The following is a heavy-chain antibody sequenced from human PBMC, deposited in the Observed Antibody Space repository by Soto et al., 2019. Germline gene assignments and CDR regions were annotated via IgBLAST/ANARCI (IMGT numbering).Heavy chain of an antibody. J-gene: IGHJ4*02. CDR3: ARAVAVPADFDY. Sequence: QVQLVQSGAEEKKPGASVKVSCKASGYTFTGYAMHWVRQAPGQRREWMGWINAGNGNTKYSQKFQGRVTITRDTSASSAYMELSSLSSEDTAVYYCARAVAVPADFDYWGQGTLVTVSS. D-gene: IGHD6-19*01. CDR2: INAGNGNT. CDR1: GYTFTGYA. V-gene: IGHV1-3*05.